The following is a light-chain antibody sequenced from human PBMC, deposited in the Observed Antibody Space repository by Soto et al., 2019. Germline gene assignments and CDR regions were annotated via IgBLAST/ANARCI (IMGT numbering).Light chain of an antibody. V-gene: IGKV3-15*01. CDR3: QQYNNWPAWT. Sequence: IVMTQSPATLSVSPGEKATLSCRASQSVSSNLAWYQQKPGQAPRLLIYGASTRATGIPARFSGSGSGTEFTLNISSLQSEDIAVYYCQQYNNWPAWTFGQGTRVEI. J-gene: IGKJ1*01. CDR1: QSVSSN. CDR2: GAS.